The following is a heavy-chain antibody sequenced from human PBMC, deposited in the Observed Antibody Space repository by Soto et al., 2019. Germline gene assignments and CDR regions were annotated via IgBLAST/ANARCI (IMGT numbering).Heavy chain of an antibody. CDR3: ARVEISTWGKFDS. V-gene: IGHV3-74*01. Sequence: EVQLVESGGGLVQPGGSLRLSCEASGFTFTNYWMHWVRQAPGKGLVWVSRINPDGRTTTYADSVKGRFLTSRDNAKNTVYLQMNSLRAEDTAVYYCARVEISTWGKFDSCGQGTLGTVSS. D-gene: IGHD3-16*01. CDR2: INPDGRTT. J-gene: IGHJ4*02. CDR1: GFTFTNYW.